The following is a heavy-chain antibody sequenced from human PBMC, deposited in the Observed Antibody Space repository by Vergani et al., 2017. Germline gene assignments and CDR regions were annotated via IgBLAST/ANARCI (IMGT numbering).Heavy chain of an antibody. CDR3: SRGSGSGSRGMDV. Sequence: EVQLVESGGGLVQPGGSLRLSCAASGFTFSSYSMNWVRQAPGKGLEWVSYISSSSSTIYYADSVTGRFTISRDNAKNSLYLQLNSLRAEDTAVYYCSRGSGSGSRGMDVWGQGTTGTVSS. CDR1: GFTFSSYS. D-gene: IGHD3-10*01. V-gene: IGHV3-48*04. J-gene: IGHJ6*02. CDR2: ISSSSSTI.